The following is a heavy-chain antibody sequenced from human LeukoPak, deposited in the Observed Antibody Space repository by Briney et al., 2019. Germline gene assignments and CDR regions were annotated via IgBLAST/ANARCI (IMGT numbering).Heavy chain of an antibody. V-gene: IGHV1-8*02. D-gene: IGHD2-8*01. Sequence: ASEKVSCKASVYTFTSSDINWVRHATRQGLESMGWMSTHSGNTGRAQKFPGRVTMSRDTSISTAYMELSTVSPEDTAVYYCVGVARWGQGTLVIVSS. CDR2: MSTHSGNT. CDR3: VGVAR. J-gene: IGHJ4*02. CDR1: VYTFTSSD.